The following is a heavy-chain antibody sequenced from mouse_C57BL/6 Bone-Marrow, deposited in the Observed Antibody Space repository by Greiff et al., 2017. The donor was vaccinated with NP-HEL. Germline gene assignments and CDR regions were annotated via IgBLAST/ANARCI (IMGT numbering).Heavy chain of an antibody. CDR2: IWSGGST. J-gene: IGHJ1*03. D-gene: IGHD1-1*01. CDR1: GFSLTSYG. V-gene: IGHV2-2*01. Sequence: VQLQQSGPGLVQPSQSLSITCTVSGFSLTSYGVHWVRQSPGKGLEWLGVIWSGGSTDYNAAFISRLSISKDNSKSQVFFKMNSLQADDTAIYYCVRIPSYYYGRDVWGTGTTVTVSS. CDR3: VRIPSYYYGRDV.